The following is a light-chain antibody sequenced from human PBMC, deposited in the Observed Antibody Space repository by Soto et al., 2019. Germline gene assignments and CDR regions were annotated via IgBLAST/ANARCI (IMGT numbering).Light chain of an antibody. J-gene: IGKJ1*01. CDR2: DGS. CDR3: QQYNSSSPT. Sequence: DIQMTQSPSTLSASVGDSVTITCRASQNIDNLLAWYQQKPGQAPKVVIFDGSRLETGVPSRFSGSGSGTTFTLTISSLQPDDFASYYCQQYNSSSPTFGPVTKVEI. V-gene: IGKV1-5*01. CDR1: QNIDNL.